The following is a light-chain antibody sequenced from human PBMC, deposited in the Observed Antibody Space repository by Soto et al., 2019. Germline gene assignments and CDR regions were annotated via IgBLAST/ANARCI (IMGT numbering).Light chain of an antibody. CDR3: SSYTTSNTRQIV. V-gene: IGLV2-14*03. J-gene: IGLJ1*01. CDR1: SSDVGGYNY. Sequence: QSVLTQPASVSGSPGQSITISCTGTSSDVGGYNYVSWYQHHPGKATKLIIYDVTNRPSGVSNPFSGSKSGNTASLTISGLQPEDEADYYCSSYTTSNTRQIVFGTGTKVTVL. CDR2: DVT.